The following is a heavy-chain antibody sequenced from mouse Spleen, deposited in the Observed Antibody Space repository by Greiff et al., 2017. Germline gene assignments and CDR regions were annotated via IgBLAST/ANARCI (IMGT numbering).Heavy chain of an antibody. J-gene: IGHJ4*01. CDR1: GYTFTDYY. V-gene: IGHV1-19*01. D-gene: IGHD1-1*01. CDR2: INPYNGGT. Sequence: EVQGVESGPVLVKPGASVKMSCKASGYTFTDYYMNWVKQSHGKSLEWIGVINPYNGGTSYNQKFKGKATLTVDKSSSTAYMELNSLTSEDSAVYYCARYYGRGYAMDYWGQGTSVTVSS. CDR3: ARYYGRGYAMDY.